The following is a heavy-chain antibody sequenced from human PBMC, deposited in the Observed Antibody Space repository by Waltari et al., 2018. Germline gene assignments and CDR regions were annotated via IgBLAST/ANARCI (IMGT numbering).Heavy chain of an antibody. CDR3: ASSALGVPAAYY. V-gene: IGHV4-59*08. CDR2: IYYSGST. J-gene: IGHJ4*02. Sequence: QVQLQESGPGLVKPSETLSLTCTVSGGSISSYYWSWIRQPPGKGLEWIGYIYYSGSTNYNPSLKSRVTISVDTSKNQFSLKLSSVTAADTAVYYSASSALGVPAAYYWGQGTLVTVSS. D-gene: IGHD2-2*01. CDR1: GGSISSYY.